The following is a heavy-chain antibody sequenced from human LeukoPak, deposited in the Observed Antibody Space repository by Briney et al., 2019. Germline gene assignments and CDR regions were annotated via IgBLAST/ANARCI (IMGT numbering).Heavy chain of an antibody. J-gene: IGHJ6*02. V-gene: IGHV1-18*01. CDR3: ARAPSDILTGYSYGMDV. CDR2: ISAYNGNT. Sequence: ASVKASCKASGYTFTSYGISWVRQAPGQGLEWVGWISAYNGNTNYAQKLQGRVTMTTDTFTSTAYMELRSLRSDDTAVYYCARAPSDILTGYSYGMDVWGQGTPVTVSS. CDR1: GYTFTSYG. D-gene: IGHD3-9*01.